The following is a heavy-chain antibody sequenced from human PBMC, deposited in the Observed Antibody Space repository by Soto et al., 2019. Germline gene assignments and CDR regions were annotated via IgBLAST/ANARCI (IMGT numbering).Heavy chain of an antibody. CDR1: GGSISSSSYY. CDR2: IYYSGST. CDR3: ARLGQWLISPVDY. Sequence: PSETLSLTCTVSGGSISSSSYYWGWIRQPPGKGLEWIGSIYYSGSTYYNPSLKSRVTISVDTSKNQFSLKLSSVTAADTAVYYCARLGQWLISPVDYWGQGTLVTVSS. D-gene: IGHD6-19*01. J-gene: IGHJ4*02. V-gene: IGHV4-39*01.